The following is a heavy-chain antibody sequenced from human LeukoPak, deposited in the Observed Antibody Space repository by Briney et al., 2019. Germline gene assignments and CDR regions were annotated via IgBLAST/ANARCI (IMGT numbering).Heavy chain of an antibody. Sequence: GGSLRLSCAASGFTFSSYSMNWVRQAPGKGLEWVSYISSSSSTIYYADSVKGRFTISRDNAKNSLYLQMNSLRAEDTAVYYCVRALRRRYYYDAFDYWGQGTLVTVSS. CDR1: GFTFSSYS. D-gene: IGHD3-22*01. J-gene: IGHJ4*02. CDR2: ISSSSSTI. V-gene: IGHV3-48*01. CDR3: VRALRRRYYYDAFDY.